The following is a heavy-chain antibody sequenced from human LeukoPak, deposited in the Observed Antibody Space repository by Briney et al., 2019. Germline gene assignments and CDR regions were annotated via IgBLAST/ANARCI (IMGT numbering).Heavy chain of an antibody. D-gene: IGHD3-10*01. J-gene: IGHJ4*02. V-gene: IGHV1-8*01. CDR2: MNPNTGHT. CDR3: ARSGFGFESHFDA. Sequence: GASVKVSCKASGYTFTNFDINWVRQATGQGLEWLGRMNPNTGHTGFAQKFQGRVTMTRDTSISTAFLDLNTLTSDDTAVYYCARSGFGFESHFDAWGQGTPVTVSS. CDR1: GYTFTNFD.